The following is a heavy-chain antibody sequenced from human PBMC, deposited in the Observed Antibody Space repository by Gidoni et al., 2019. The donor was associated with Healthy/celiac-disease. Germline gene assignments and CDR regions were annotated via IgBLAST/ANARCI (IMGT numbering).Heavy chain of an antibody. J-gene: IGHJ4*02. CDR1: GFTFSRYA. CDR3: AKDRGRWIQKGYFDY. CDR2: IMGSGGST. V-gene: IGHV3-23*01. D-gene: IGHD5-18*01. Sequence: EVQLLESGGGLVQPGGSLKLSCAAPGFTFSRYAMSWVRQAPGKGLGWVSAIMGSGGSTYYADSVKGRFTISRDNSKNTLYLQMNSLRAEDTAVYYCAKDRGRWIQKGYFDYWGQGTLVTVSS.